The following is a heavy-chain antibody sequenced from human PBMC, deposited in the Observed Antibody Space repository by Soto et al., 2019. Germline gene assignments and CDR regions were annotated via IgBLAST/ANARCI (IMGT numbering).Heavy chain of an antibody. CDR1: GFTFSEYA. CDR3: TKELKKSISHDY. V-gene: IGHV3-23*01. Sequence: EVQLLESGGGLVQPGGSLRLSCAASGFTFSEYAMSWVRQAPGKGLEWVSSISSSGGTTSYTDSVKGRFTISRDNSKNTLFLQMNGLRAEDTAIYYCTKELKKSISHDYWGLGTLVTVSP. J-gene: IGHJ4*02. D-gene: IGHD2-21*01. CDR2: ISSSGGTT.